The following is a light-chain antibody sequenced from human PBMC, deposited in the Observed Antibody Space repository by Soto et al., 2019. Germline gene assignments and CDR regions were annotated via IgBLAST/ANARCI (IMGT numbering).Light chain of an antibody. CDR2: DAS. J-gene: IGKJ2*01. Sequence: DIQMTQSPSSLSASVGDRVTITCQASQDISNYLNWYQQKPGKAPKLLIYDASNLETGVPSRFSGSGSGTDFTFTISSLQPEDISTYYCQQDDNLLTFGQGTKLEIK. V-gene: IGKV1-33*01. CDR1: QDISNY. CDR3: QQDDNLLT.